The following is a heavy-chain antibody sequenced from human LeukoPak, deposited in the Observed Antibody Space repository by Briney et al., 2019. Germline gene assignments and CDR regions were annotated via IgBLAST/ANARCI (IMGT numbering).Heavy chain of an antibody. Sequence: GSLRLSCAASGFTFSNYWMHWVRQAPGKGLVWVSRINNDGLSTTYADSVKGRFTISRDNAKNSLYLQMNSLRAEDTALYYCAKDYSSSWYWSARLDYWGQGTLVTVSS. CDR2: INNDGLST. CDR1: GFTFSNYW. CDR3: AKDYSSSWYWSARLDY. D-gene: IGHD6-13*01. V-gene: IGHV3-74*01. J-gene: IGHJ4*02.